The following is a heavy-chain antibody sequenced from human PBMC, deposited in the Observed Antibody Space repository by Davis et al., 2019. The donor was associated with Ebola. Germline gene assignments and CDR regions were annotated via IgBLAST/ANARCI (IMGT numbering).Heavy chain of an antibody. Sequence: GESLKISCAASGFSFNTNGMHWVRQAPGKGLEWVAVISYDGSNKYYTDSVKGRFTISRDNSKNTLYLQMNSLRAEDTAVYYCAKPAKHTTVGYYWGQGTLVTVSS. J-gene: IGHJ4*02. D-gene: IGHD4-23*01. V-gene: IGHV3-30*18. CDR3: AKPAKHTTVGYY. CDR2: ISYDGSNK. CDR1: GFSFNTNG.